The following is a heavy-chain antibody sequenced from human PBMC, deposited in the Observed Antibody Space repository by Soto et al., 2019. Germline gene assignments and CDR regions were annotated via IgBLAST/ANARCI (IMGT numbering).Heavy chain of an antibody. CDR2: INHSGST. CDR3: ARGFHYYYYTDV. V-gene: IGHV4-34*01. J-gene: IGHJ6*03. Sequence: QVQLQQWGAGLLKPSETLSLTCAVYGGSFSGYYWSGVRQPPGKGLEWIGEINHSGSTNYNPSLKMRVTISVDTSKNQFSLKLRSVTAADTAVYYCARGFHYYYYTDVWGKGTTVTVSS. CDR1: GGSFSGYY.